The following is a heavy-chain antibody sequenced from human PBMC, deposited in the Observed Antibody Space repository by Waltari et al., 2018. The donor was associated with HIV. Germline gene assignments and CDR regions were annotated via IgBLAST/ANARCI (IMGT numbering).Heavy chain of an antibody. CDR3: ARDRTSVTTGDFDS. D-gene: IGHD4-17*01. CDR1: DFDFARFT. Sequence: EARLTESGGGLVMPGTSLRLSCSGSDFDFARFTMTWIRQTPHGGLQVVASVGVSSNYLYYSDSVKGRFTVSRDNAKGSLSLQMTRLRSEDAGLYFCARDRTSVTTGDFDSWGRGTLVTVSS. CDR2: VGVSSNYL. V-gene: IGHV3-21*02. J-gene: IGHJ4*02.